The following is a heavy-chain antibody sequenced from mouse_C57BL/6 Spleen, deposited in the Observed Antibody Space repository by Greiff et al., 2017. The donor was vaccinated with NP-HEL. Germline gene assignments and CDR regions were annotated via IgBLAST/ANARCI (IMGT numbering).Heavy chain of an antibody. V-gene: IGHV14-1*01. J-gene: IGHJ3*01. CDR1: GFNIKDYY. Sequence: VQLQQSGAELVRPGASVKLSCTASGFNIKDYYMHWVKQRPEQGLEWIGRIDPEDGDTEYAPKCQGKATMTADTSSNTAYLQLSSLTSEDTAVYYCTTAQAPWAWFAYWGQGTLVTVSA. CDR3: TTAQAPWAWFAY. D-gene: IGHD3-2*02. CDR2: IDPEDGDT.